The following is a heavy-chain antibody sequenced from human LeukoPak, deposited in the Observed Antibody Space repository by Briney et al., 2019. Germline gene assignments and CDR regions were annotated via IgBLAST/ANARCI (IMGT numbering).Heavy chain of an antibody. D-gene: IGHD3-9*01. CDR2: TYYTGST. Sequence: PSETLSLTCTVSGGSVSSSRNYWGWFRQPPGKGLEWIGNTYYTGSTYSNLTLKSRVTMSVDTSKNQFSLKLSSVTAADTAVYYCARLSKGRYFDYIFDYWGQGTLLTVSS. CDR3: ARLSKGRYFDYIFDY. V-gene: IGHV4-39*01. J-gene: IGHJ4*02. CDR1: GGSVSSSRNY.